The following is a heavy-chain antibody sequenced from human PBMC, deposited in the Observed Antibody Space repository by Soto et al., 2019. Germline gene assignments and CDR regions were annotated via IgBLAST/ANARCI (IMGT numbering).Heavy chain of an antibody. Sequence: SRKHTGKGSGNIFTSYWILCVRHIPGKGLEWMGRIDPSDSYTNYSPSFQGHVTISADKSISTAYLQWSSLKASDTAMYYCALTQSITMVRRVITSDYWGQGTMVPGSS. J-gene: IGHJ4*02. V-gene: IGHV5-10-1*01. CDR3: ALTQSITMVRRVITSDY. CDR1: GNIFTSYW. D-gene: IGHD3-10*01. CDR2: IDPSDSYT.